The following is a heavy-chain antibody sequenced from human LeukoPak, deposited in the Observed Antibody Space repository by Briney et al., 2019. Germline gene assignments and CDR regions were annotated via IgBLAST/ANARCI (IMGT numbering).Heavy chain of an antibody. D-gene: IGHD6-19*01. CDR1: GYTLTELS. CDR3: ASIRGVAGTGRGAFDI. V-gene: IGHV1-24*01. CDR2: FDPEDGET. Sequence: GASVKVSCKVSGYTLTELSMHWVRQAPGKGLEWMGGFDPEDGETIYAQKFQGRVTMTEDTSTDTAYMELSSLGSEDTAVYYCASIRGVAGTGRGAFDIWGQGTMVTVSS. J-gene: IGHJ3*02.